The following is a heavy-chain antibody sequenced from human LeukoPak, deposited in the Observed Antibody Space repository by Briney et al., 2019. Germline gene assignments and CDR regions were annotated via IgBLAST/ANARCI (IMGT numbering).Heavy chain of an antibody. D-gene: IGHD2-15*01. V-gene: IGHV1-18*01. CDR1: GYTFTSYG. CDR2: ISAYNGNT. J-gene: IGHJ5*02. Sequence: GASVRVSCKASGYTFTSYGISWVRQAPGQGLEWMGWISAYNGNTNYAQKLQGRVTMTTDTSTSTAYMELRSLRSDDTAVYYCARDLGGRGGTNVFDPWGQGTLVTVSS. CDR3: ARDLGGRGGTNVFDP.